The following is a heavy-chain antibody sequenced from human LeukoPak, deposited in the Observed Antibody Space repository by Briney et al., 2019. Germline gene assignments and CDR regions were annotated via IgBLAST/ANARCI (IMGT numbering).Heavy chain of an antibody. J-gene: IGHJ4*02. CDR1: GFTVSSNY. Sequence: GGSLRLPCAASGFTVSSNYVSWVRQAPGKGLEWVSVIYSGGSTYYADSLKGRITISRDNAKNTVYLQMNSLRAEDMAVYYCARLPTGDYWGQGTLVTVSS. CDR2: IYSGGST. CDR3: ARLPTGDY. V-gene: IGHV3-53*01.